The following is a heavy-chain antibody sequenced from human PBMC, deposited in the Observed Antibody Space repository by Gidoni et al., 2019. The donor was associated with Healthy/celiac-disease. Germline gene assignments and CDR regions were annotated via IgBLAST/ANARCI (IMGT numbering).Heavy chain of an antibody. CDR2: INHSGST. V-gene: IGHV4-34*01. Sequence: QVQLQQWGAGLLKPSETLSLTCAVYGGSFSGYYWSWIRQPPGKGLEWIGEINHSGSTNYNPSLKSRVTISVDTSKNQFSLKLSSVTAADTAVYYCARRHYGGNSAGFDYWGQGTLVTVSS. J-gene: IGHJ4*02. D-gene: IGHD4-17*01. CDR1: GGSFSGYY. CDR3: ARRHYGGNSAGFDY.